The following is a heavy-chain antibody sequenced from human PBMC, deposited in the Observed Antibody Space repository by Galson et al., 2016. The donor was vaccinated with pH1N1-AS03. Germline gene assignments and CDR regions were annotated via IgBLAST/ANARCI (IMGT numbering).Heavy chain of an antibody. CDR2: IYWDDDK. CDR1: GFSLSTSGVG. V-gene: IGHV2-5*02. J-gene: IGHJ5*02. CDR3: AHGPYWFDP. Sequence: PALVKPTQTLTLTCTFSGFSLSTSGVGVGWIRQPPGKALEWLALIYWDDDKRYSPSLKSRLTITKDTSKNQVVLTMTNMDPVDPTTFYCAHGPYWFDPWGQGTLVTVSS.